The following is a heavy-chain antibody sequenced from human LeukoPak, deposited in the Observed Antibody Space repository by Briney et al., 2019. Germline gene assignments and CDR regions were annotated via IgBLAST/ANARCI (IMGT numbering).Heavy chain of an antibody. CDR2: IIPIFGTA. J-gene: IGHJ6*03. Sequence: GASVKVSCKASGGTFSSYAISWVRQAPGQGLEWMGGIIPIFGTANYARKFQGRVTITADKSTSTAYMELSSLRSEDTAVYYCASLPERKDYYYYYMDVWGKGATVTVSS. V-gene: IGHV1-69*06. D-gene: IGHD1-14*01. CDR1: GGTFSSYA. CDR3: ASLPERKDYYYYYMDV.